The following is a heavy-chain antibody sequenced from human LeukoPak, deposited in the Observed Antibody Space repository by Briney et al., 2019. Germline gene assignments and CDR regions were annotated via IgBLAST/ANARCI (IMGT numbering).Heavy chain of an antibody. Sequence: SETLSLTCAVYGGSFSGYYWSWIRQPPGKGLEWIGEINHSGSTNYNPSLKSRVTISVDTSKNQFSLKLSSVTAADTAVYYCAGDKAMTYYDFWSGRRGGFDYWGQGTLVTVSS. CDR3: AGDKAMTYYDFWSGRRGGFDY. CDR2: INHSGST. J-gene: IGHJ4*02. CDR1: GGSFSGYY. V-gene: IGHV4-34*01. D-gene: IGHD3-3*01.